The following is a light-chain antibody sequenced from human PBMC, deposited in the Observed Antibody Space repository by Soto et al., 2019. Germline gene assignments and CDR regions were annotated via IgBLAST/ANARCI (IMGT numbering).Light chain of an antibody. CDR3: SSYAGSNNLV. J-gene: IGLJ2*01. V-gene: IGLV2-14*01. CDR2: EVS. Sequence: QSVLTQPASVSGSPGQSITISCTGTSSDIGGFNYVSWYQQHPGTAPKLIIYEVSNRPSGISNRFSGSKSGNTASLTISGLQAEDEADYYCSSYAGSNNLVFGGGTKLTVL. CDR1: SSDIGGFNY.